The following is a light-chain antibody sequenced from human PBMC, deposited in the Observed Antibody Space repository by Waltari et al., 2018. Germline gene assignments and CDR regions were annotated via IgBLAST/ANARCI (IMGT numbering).Light chain of an antibody. CDR2: GAS. CDR1: QSVSSSY. V-gene: IGKV3-20*01. Sequence: EIVLTQSPGTLSLSQGERAILSCRSSQSVSSSYLAGYQKKPGQTPRLLIYGASRRATGIPDRFSGSGSGTDFTLTISGLEPEDFAVYYCQQYGSSPTFGQGTKVEIK. CDR3: QQYGSSPT. J-gene: IGKJ1*01.